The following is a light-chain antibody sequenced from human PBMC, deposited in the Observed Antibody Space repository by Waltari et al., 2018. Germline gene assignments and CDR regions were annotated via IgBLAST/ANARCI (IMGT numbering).Light chain of an antibody. V-gene: IGLV2-14*01. CDR3: SAYAGNDLVI. J-gene: IGLJ2*01. Sequence: QSALTQPASVSGSPGQSITIPSTGTSSDVGSYNYVPWYQQHPGKAPKLMIYEVSNRPSGLSDRFSGSKSGNTASLTISELQAEDEADYYCSAYAGNDLVIFGGGTKLTVL. CDR2: EVS. CDR1: SSDVGSYNY.